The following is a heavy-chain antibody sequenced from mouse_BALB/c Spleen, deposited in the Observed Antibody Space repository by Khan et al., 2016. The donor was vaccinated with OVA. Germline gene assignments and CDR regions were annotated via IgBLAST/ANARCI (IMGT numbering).Heavy chain of an antibody. J-gene: IGHJ3*01. CDR3: ARNSYRYDFTY. V-gene: IGHV2-2*01. CDR1: GFSLSTYG. CDR2: IWNDGRT. D-gene: IGHD2-12*01. Sequence: QMQLEESGPGLVQPSQSLSITCTVSGFSLSTYGIHWVRQSPGKGLEWLGVIWNDGRTDYNVPFISRLSITKDNSKSQVFFKMNSLQPDDTAIYXCARNSYRYDFTYWGQGTLVTVSA.